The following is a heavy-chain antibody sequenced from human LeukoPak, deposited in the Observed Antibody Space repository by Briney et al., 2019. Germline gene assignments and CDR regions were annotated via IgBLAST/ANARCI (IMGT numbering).Heavy chain of an antibody. Sequence: ASVKISCKTSGYSFTSYGITWVRQAPGQGLEWMGWISADNGYTSYAQKFQGRATMTTDTSTRTAYLELRNLRLDDTAMYYCARRYAGIAAYYYGMDVWGQGTTVTVSS. CDR1: GYSFTSYG. D-gene: IGHD1-14*01. CDR2: ISADNGYT. J-gene: IGHJ6*02. CDR3: ARRYAGIAAYYYGMDV. V-gene: IGHV1-18*01.